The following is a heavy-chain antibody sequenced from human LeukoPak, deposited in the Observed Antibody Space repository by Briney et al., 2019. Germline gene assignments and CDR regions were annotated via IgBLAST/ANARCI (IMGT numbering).Heavy chain of an antibody. V-gene: IGHV3-48*02. CDR3: ATDQRYAFDY. CDR2: IRTTAEDAKYA. Sequence: GRSLRLSCATPGFSFTDYPMNWVRQASGKGLEWISNIRTTAEDAKYAYYADSVKGRVTISRDDGKNTLYLHMNSLRDDDTAVYYCATDQRYAFDYWGQGILVTVSS. D-gene: IGHD3-9*01. J-gene: IGHJ4*02. CDR1: GFSFTDYP.